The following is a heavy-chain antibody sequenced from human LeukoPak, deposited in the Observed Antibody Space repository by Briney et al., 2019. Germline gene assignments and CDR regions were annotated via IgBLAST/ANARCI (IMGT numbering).Heavy chain of an antibody. J-gene: IGHJ6*02. Sequence: PSETLSLTCNVSGGSISGFYCNWIRQAPGKGLEWIGYISNSGDTNCSPSLKGRVTLSVDTSKSQFSLTLNFVTAADTAVYYCARADYYGLDVWGHGTTVTVSS. CDR3: ARADYYGLDV. CDR1: GGSISGFY. CDR2: ISNSGDT. V-gene: IGHV4-4*08.